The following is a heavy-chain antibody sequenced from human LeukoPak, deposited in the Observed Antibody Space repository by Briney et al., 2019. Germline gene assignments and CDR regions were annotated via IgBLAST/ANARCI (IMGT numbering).Heavy chain of an antibody. CDR2: INHSGST. CDR1: GGSFSGYY. CDR3: ARDYYDSSGYYGIDY. Sequence: SETLSLTCAVYGGSFSGYYWSWIRRPPGKGLEWIGEINHSGSTNYNPSLKSRVTISVDTSKNQFSLKLSSVTAADTAVYYCARDYYDSSGYYGIDYWGQGTLVTVSS. J-gene: IGHJ4*02. D-gene: IGHD3-22*01. V-gene: IGHV4-34*01.